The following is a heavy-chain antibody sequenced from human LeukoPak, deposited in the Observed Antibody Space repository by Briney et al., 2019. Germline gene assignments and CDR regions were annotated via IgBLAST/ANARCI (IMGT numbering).Heavy chain of an antibody. V-gene: IGHV4-59*08. Sequence: SETLSLTCTVSDGSVSSNYWSWIRQPPGRGLEWFGFVHHSGSTTYNPSLSSRVTISLDTSKRQVSLTLNSVTAADTAVYYCARHASITGPDYYLDYWGQGILVTVSS. CDR2: VHHSGST. CDR1: DGSVSSNY. CDR3: ARHASITGPDYYLDY. J-gene: IGHJ4*02. D-gene: IGHD3-16*01.